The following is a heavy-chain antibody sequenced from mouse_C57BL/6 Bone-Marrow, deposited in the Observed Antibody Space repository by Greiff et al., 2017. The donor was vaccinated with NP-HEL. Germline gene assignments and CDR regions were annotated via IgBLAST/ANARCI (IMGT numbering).Heavy chain of an antibody. D-gene: IGHD1-1*01. J-gene: IGHJ3*01. CDR3: AIYYGSSYVGFAY. CDR1: GYTFTDYY. V-gene: IGHV1-26*01. Sequence: EVQLQQSGPELVKPGASVKISCKASGYTFTDYYMNWVKQSHGKSLEWIGDINPNNGGTSYNQKFKGKATLTVDKSSSTAYMELRSLTSEDSAVYYCAIYYGSSYVGFAYWGQGTLVTVSA. CDR2: INPNNGGT.